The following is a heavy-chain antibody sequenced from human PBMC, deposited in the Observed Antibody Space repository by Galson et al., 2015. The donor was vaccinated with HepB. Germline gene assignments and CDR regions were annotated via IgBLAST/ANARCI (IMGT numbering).Heavy chain of an antibody. CDR1: GFTFSSYS. CDR3: ARFRDMDV. Sequence: SLRLSCAASGFTFSSYSMTWVRQAPGKGLEWVSSISSSGNYKYYGDSAKGRFTISRDNAKNSLYLQMNSLRSENTTGYYCARFRDMDVWGKGTTVSVSS. CDR2: ISSSGNYK. V-gene: IGHV3-21*06. J-gene: IGHJ6*03.